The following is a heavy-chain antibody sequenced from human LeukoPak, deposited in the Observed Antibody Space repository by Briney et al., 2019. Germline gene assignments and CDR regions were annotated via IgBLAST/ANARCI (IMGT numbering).Heavy chain of an antibody. V-gene: IGHV4-59*01. CDR1: GDSISSSH. CDR3: ARGDSALIKGLDY. CDR2: IHYSGNT. Sequence: SETLSLTCTVSGDSISSSHFNWIRQPPGKGLEWIGYIHYSGNTNYNPSLKSRVTLSVDTSKNQFSLNLNSVTAADTAVYYCARGDSALIKGLDYWGQGTLVTVSS. J-gene: IGHJ4*02. D-gene: IGHD5-18*01.